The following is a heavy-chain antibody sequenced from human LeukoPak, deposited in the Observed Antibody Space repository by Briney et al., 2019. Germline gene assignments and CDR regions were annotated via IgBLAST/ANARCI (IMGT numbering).Heavy chain of an antibody. CDR3: AKDNKRYSYDY. D-gene: IGHD5-18*01. CDR2: ISDDGNKK. J-gene: IGHJ4*02. V-gene: IGHV3-30*18. Sequence: PGGSLRLSCAASGFTFRSYGMHWVRQAPGKGLEWVAVISDDGNKKYYADSVKGRFTISRDSSKNTLYLQMNSLRVEDTAAYYCAKDNKRYSYDYWGQGTLVTVSS. CDR1: GFTFRSYG.